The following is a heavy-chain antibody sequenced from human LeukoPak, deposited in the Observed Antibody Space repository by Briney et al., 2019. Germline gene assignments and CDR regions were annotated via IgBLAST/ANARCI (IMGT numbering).Heavy chain of an antibody. Sequence: GASVKVSCKASGGTFSSYAISWVRQAPGQGLEWMGGIIPIFGTANYAQKFQGRVTITADESTSTAYMELRSLRSDDTAVYYCARTSSGGGDRSTANAFDIWGQGTMVTVSS. CDR2: IIPIFGTA. J-gene: IGHJ3*02. V-gene: IGHV1-69*13. CDR1: GGTFSSYA. CDR3: ARTSSGGGDRSTANAFDI. D-gene: IGHD2-21*02.